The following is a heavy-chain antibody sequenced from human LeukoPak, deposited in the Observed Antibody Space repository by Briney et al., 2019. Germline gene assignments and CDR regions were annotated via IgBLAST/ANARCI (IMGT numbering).Heavy chain of an antibody. CDR2: IYSSGST. CDR1: GGSISSYY. Sequence: SETLSLTCSVSGGSISSYYWSWIRQPAGKGLEWIGRIYSSGSTNYNPSLKTRVTMSLDTSKNQFSLNLTTVTAADTAVYYCAKTSARGAQFDYWGQGTLVTVSS. CDR3: AKTSARGAQFDY. V-gene: IGHV4-4*07. J-gene: IGHJ4*02. D-gene: IGHD3-10*01.